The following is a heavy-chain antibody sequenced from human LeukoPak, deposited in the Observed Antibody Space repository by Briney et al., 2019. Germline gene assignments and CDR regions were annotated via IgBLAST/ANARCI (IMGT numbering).Heavy chain of an antibody. CDR1: GGSFSGYY. D-gene: IGHD4-11*01. V-gene: IGHV4-34*01. Sequence: SETLSLTCAVYGGSFSGYYWSWIRQPPGKGLEWIGEINHSGSTNYNPSLKSRVTISVDTSKNQFSLKLSSVTAADTAVYYCARVSGIYSNYLGWFDPWGQGTLVTVSS. CDR2: INHSGST. J-gene: IGHJ5*02. CDR3: ARVSGIYSNYLGWFDP.